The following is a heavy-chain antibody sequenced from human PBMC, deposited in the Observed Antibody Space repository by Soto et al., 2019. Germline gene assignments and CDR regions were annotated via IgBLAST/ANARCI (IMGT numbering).Heavy chain of an antibody. CDR1: GGSVSSGSYY. J-gene: IGHJ4*02. Sequence: QVQLQESGPGLVKPSETLSLTCTVSGGSVSSGSYYWSWIRQPPGKGLEWIGYIYYSGSTNYNPSLKSRVTISVDTSKNQFSLKLSSVTAADTAVYYCARDHFAGNLVFDYWGQGTLVTVSS. CDR3: ARDHFAGNLVFDY. D-gene: IGHD1-1*01. V-gene: IGHV4-61*01. CDR2: IYYSGST.